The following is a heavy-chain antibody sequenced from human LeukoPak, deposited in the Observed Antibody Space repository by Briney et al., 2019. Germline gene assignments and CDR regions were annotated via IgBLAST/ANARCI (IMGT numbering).Heavy chain of an antibody. D-gene: IGHD2-8*01. Sequence: SETLSLTCTVSGGSISSSSYYWGWIRQPPGKGLEWIGSIYYSGSTYYNPSLKSRVTISVDTSKNQFSLKLSSVTAADTAVYYCAREMDGEAREDGWYFDLWGRGTLVTVSS. J-gene: IGHJ2*01. V-gene: IGHV4-39*07. CDR1: GGSISSSSYY. CDR2: IYYSGST. CDR3: AREMDGEAREDGWYFDL.